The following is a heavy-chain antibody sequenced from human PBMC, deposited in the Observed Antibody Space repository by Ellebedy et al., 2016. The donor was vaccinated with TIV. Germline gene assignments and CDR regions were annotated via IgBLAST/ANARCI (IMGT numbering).Heavy chain of an antibody. D-gene: IGHD3-16*01. CDR2: ISPDGTTT. J-gene: IGHJ4*02. CDR1: GFGFSSDW. Sequence: GGSLRLSCAASGFGFSSDWMDWVRQAPGKGLEWVANISPDGTTTNYVDSVKGRFTISRDNAKNSLNLQIHSLRADDTAVYYCSRFLGDWGLGTPVTVSS. CDR3: SRFLGD. V-gene: IGHV3-7*03.